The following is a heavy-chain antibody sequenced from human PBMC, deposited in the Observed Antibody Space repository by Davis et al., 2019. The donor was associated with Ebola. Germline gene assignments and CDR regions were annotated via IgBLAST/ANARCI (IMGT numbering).Heavy chain of an antibody. Sequence: AASVKVSCKASGYTFTTYAMHWVRQAPGQRLEWMGWINGGNGNTKYSQKFQGRVTITRDTSASTAYMELSSLRSEDTAVYYCARGTSFSIVVVTAIPFDPWGQGTLVTVSS. CDR1: GYTFTTYA. CDR2: INGGNGNT. CDR3: ARGTSFSIVVVTAIPFDP. D-gene: IGHD2-21*02. J-gene: IGHJ5*02. V-gene: IGHV1-3*01.